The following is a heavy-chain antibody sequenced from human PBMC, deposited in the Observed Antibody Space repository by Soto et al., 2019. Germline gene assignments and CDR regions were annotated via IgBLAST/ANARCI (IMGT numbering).Heavy chain of an antibody. CDR3: ARDRITMVRGVYYGMDV. V-gene: IGHV3-33*01. Sequence: QVQLAESGGGVVQPGRSLRLSCAASGFTFSSYGMHWVRQAPGKGLEWVAVIWYDGSNKYYADSVKGRFTISRDNSKNTLYLQMNSLRAEDTAVYYCARDRITMVRGVYYGMDVWGQGTTVTVSS. D-gene: IGHD3-10*01. CDR2: IWYDGSNK. CDR1: GFTFSSYG. J-gene: IGHJ6*02.